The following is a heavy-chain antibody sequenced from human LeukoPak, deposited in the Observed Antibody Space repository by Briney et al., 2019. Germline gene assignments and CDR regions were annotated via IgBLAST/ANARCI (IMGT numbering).Heavy chain of an antibody. J-gene: IGHJ4*02. CDR3: ARDQQPSGD. Sequence: SETLSLTCTVSDGSITNYDWSWVRQPPGKGLEFIGHVHYSGTANYNPSLRSRVTISIDTSKKHFFLKLKSVTAADTAVYYCARDQQPSGDWGQGTLVTVSS. CDR2: VHYSGTA. D-gene: IGHD5-18*01. CDR1: DGSITNYD. V-gene: IGHV4-59*01.